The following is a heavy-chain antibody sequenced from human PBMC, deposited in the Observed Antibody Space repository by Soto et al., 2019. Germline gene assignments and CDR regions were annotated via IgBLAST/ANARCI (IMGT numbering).Heavy chain of an antibody. CDR2: IYWDDNN. CDR3: AHSDPSDDFWSGSPFH. V-gene: IGHV2-5*02. Sequence: QITLKESGTTLVKPTQTLTLTCTFSGLSLSTSGVAVGWMRQPPGKTLEWLALIYWDDNNRYSPSLKNRLTVTKDTSKNQEVLTMTNIDPVDTGTDYCAHSDPSDDFWSGSPFHWGQGSQVTVSS. CDR1: GLSLSTSGVA. J-gene: IGHJ4*02. D-gene: IGHD3-3*01.